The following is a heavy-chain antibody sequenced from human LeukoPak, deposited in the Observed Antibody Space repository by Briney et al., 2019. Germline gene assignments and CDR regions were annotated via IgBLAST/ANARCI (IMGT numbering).Heavy chain of an antibody. CDR2: IIPILGIT. CDR1: GGTFSSYA. Sequence: GASVKVSCKASGGTFSSYAISWVRQAPGQGLEWMGKIIPILGITDYGKKFQVRVKITADKSTSTAYMELSSLTSGDTAVYYCARAVPAAMPYYYYGMDVWGQGTTVTVSS. CDR3: ARAVPAAMPYYYYGMDV. V-gene: IGHV1-69*04. D-gene: IGHD2-2*01. J-gene: IGHJ6*02.